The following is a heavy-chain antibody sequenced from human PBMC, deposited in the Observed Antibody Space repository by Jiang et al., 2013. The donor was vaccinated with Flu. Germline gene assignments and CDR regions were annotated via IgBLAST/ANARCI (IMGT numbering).Heavy chain of an antibody. CDR2: IKLDGSDK. D-gene: IGHD4/OR15-4a*01. CDR1: GFTFSGYW. V-gene: IGHV3-7*01. Sequence: QLVESGGGLVQPGGSLRLSCAASGFTFSGYWMTWVRLAPGKGLEWVANIKLDGSDKYYVDSVKGRFTISRDNARNSVYLQMNSLRAEDTAVYYCAREGDGAGFDPWGQGTLVTVSS. CDR3: AREGDGAGFDP. J-gene: IGHJ5*02.